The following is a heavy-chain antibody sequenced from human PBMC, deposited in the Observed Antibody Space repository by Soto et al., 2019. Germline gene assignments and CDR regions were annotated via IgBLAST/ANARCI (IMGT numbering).Heavy chain of an antibody. V-gene: IGHV4-59*08. J-gene: IGHJ4*02. CDR3: ARLNAAAGKNFDY. CDR1: GGSISSYY. D-gene: IGHD6-13*01. Sequence: PSETLSLTCTVSGGSISSYYWNWIRQPPGKGLEWIGYIYYSGNTNYNPSLKSRVTISVDTSKNQFSLKLSSVTAADTAVYYCARLNAAAGKNFDYWGQGTLVTVSS. CDR2: IYYSGNT.